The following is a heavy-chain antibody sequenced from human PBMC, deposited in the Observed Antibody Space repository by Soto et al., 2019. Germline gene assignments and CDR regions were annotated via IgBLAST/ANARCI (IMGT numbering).Heavy chain of an antibody. D-gene: IGHD5-18*01. J-gene: IGHJ6*02. CDR1: GGSFSGYY. V-gene: IGHV4-34*01. CDR3: ARGLGYSYGSYYYYYYGMDV. Sequence: PSETLSLTCAVYGGSFSGYYWSWIRQPPGKGLEWIGEINHSGSTNYNPSLKSRVTISVDTSKNQFSLKLSSVTAADTAVYYCARGLGYSYGSYYYYYYGMDVWGQGTTVTVSS. CDR2: INHSGST.